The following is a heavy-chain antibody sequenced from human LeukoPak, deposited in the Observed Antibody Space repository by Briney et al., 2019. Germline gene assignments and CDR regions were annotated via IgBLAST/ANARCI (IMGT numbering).Heavy chain of an antibody. CDR1: GFPLSNYE. V-gene: IGHV3-48*03. J-gene: IGHJ4*02. CDR3: ARVPSSVWSPGSFANNK. CDR2: IGEMSDT. D-gene: IGHD3-16*01. Sequence: GGSLRLSYAFSGFPLSNYEMHWARQAPGKGLEWVAYIGEMSDTYYADSVRGRFTISRDNAKNSVYLQMNSLRAEDTAVYHCARVPSSVWSPGSFANNKWGLGTLVTVAS.